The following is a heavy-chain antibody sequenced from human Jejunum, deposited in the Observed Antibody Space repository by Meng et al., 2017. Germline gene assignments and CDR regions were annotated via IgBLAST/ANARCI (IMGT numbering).Heavy chain of an antibody. CDR3: ARLVIASRRFDP. CDR1: DGSISSDY. D-gene: IGHD3-9*01. CDR2: IYDSGST. V-gene: IGHV4-59*01. Sequence: SETLSLTCSVSDGSISSDYWSWIRQPPGKGLEWIGNIYDSGSTHYNPSLKSRVTFSLDTSKNQVYLRLTSVTAADTAFYYCARLVIASRRFDPWGQGALVTVSS. J-gene: IGHJ5*02.